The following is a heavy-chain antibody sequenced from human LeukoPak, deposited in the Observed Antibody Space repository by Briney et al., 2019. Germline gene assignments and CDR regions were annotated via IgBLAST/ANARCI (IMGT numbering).Heavy chain of an antibody. CDR3: ARETDSSGFYLDY. CDR2: INSDGSGT. Sequence: SGGSLRLSCAASGFTFSSYWMHWVRQVPGKGLVWVSRINSDGSGTTYADSVKGRFTISRDNPKNTLYLQMNSLRAEDTAVYYCARETDSSGFYLDYWGQGTLVTVSS. CDR1: GFTFSSYW. V-gene: IGHV3-74*01. J-gene: IGHJ4*02. D-gene: IGHD3-22*01.